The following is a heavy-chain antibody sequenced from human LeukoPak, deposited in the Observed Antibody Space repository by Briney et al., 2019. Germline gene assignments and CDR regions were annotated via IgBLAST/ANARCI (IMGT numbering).Heavy chain of an antibody. CDR3: ARGKQKPKTLNWFDP. J-gene: IGHJ5*02. Sequence: PSETLSLTCAVYGGSFSGYYWSWIRQPPGKGLEWIGEINHSGSTNYNPSLKSRVTISVDKSKNQFSLKLSSVTAADTAVYYCARGKQKPKTLNWFDPWGQGTLVTVSS. CDR1: GGSFSGYY. D-gene: IGHD1-14*01. V-gene: IGHV4-34*01. CDR2: INHSGST.